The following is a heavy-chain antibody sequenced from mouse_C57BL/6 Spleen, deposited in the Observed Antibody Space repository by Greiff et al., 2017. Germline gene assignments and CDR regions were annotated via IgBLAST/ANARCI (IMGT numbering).Heavy chain of an antibody. J-gene: IGHJ2*01. CDR1: GYTFTSYW. CDR2: IHPNSGST. Sequence: VQLQQSGAELVKPGAPVKLSCKASGYTFTSYWMHWVKQRLGQGLEWIGMIHPNSGSTNYNEKFKSKAKLTVDKSSSTAYMQLSSLTSEDSAVYNCAKTAQATGGYLDYWGQGTTLTVSS. CDR3: AKTAQATGGYLDY. D-gene: IGHD3-2*02. V-gene: IGHV1-64*01.